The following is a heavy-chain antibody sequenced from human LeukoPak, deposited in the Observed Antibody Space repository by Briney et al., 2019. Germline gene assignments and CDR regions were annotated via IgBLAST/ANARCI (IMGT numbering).Heavy chain of an antibody. J-gene: IGHJ4*02. V-gene: IGHV1-46*01. CDR3: ARDIATIVHQD. D-gene: IGHD1-26*01. CDR1: GYTFTSYY. Sequence: ASVKVSCKASGYTFTSYYMHWVRQAPGQGLEWMGIINPSGGSTSYAQKFQGRVTMTRDTSTSTVYMELSSLRSDDTAMYYCARDIATIVHQDWGQGTLVTVSS. CDR2: INPSGGST.